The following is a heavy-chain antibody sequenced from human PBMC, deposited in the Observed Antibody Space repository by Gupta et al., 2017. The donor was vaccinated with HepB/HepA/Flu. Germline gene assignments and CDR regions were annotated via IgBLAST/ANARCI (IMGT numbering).Heavy chain of an antibody. CDR3: AKDIEYQLPYYYNAMDV. Sequence: EVQLVESGGGLVQAGRSLRLSCAVSGFNLDDYAMHWVRLVPGKGLEWVSAISWNGGSIGYADSVRGRFSISRDNTKNSLYLQMNSLRPEDTALYYCAKDIEYQLPYYYNAMDVWGQGIMVTVSS. V-gene: IGHV3-9*01. D-gene: IGHD2-2*01. J-gene: IGHJ6*02. CDR1: GFNLDDYA. CDR2: ISWNGGSI.